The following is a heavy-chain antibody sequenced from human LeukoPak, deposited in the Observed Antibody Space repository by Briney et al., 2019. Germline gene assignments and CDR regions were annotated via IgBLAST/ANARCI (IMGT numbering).Heavy chain of an antibody. J-gene: IGHJ3*02. D-gene: IGHD2/OR15-2a*01. CDR2: MYYSGSA. Sequence: SETLSLTCTVSGDSISSYYWSWIRQPPGKGLEWIGQMYYSGSAKYNPSLKSRATTSVDTSKNQFSLKLSSVTAADTAVYYCARSLKSNSRDAFGTWGQGTMVTVSS. CDR1: GDSISSYY. V-gene: IGHV4-59*01. CDR3: ARSLKSNSRDAFGT.